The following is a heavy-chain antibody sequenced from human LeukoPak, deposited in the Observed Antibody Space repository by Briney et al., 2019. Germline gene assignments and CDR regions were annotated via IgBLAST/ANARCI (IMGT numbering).Heavy chain of an antibody. CDR1: GFTFSSYW. CDR3: AKRPSSSSGGY. D-gene: IGHD6-13*01. Sequence: GGSLRLSCAASGFTFSSYWMSWVRQAPGKGLEWVANIKQDGSNKYYADSVKGRFTISRDNSKNTLYLQMNSLRAEDTAVYYCAKRPSSSSGGYWGQGTLVTVPS. V-gene: IGHV3-7*01. J-gene: IGHJ4*02. CDR2: IKQDGSNK.